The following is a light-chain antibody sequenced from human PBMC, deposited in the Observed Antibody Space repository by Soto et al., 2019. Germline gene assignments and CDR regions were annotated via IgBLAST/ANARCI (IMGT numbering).Light chain of an antibody. CDR2: STD. J-gene: IGLJ2*01. CDR3: LLSYGRSQV. V-gene: IGLV7-43*01. Sequence: QAVVTQESSLTVSPGETVTLTCASSTGAVTSAYYPSWFQQKPGQAPRALIYSTDNKDSCTPARFSGSILGDKAALTVSGVQPEDEADYYCLLSYGRSQVFGGGTKLTVL. CDR1: TGAVTSAYY.